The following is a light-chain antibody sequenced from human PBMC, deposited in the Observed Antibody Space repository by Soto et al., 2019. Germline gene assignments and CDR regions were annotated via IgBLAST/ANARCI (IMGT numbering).Light chain of an antibody. V-gene: IGLV1-51*01. CDR2: DNN. CDR3: GTWDGSLNARV. Sequence: QSVLTQPPSVSAAPEQKVTISCSGSSSNIENNYVSWYQQFPGTAPKLLIYDNNKRPSGIPDRFSGSKSGTSATLGITGLQTGDEDDHYCGTWDGSLNARVLGTGTQVTV. CDR1: SSNIENNY. J-gene: IGLJ1*01.